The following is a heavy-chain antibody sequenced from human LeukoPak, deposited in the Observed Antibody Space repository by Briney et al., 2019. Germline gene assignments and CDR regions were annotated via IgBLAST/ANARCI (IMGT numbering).Heavy chain of an antibody. Sequence: SETLSLTCTVSGASISRYYWGWIRQPPGKGLEWIGYIYYIGSTNYNTSLKSRVTISGDTSKNQFSLKLSSVDAADTAVYYCARRNRYYDLPDYFDYWGQGTMVTVSS. V-gene: IGHV4-59*01. CDR1: GASISRYY. CDR2: IYYIGST. J-gene: IGHJ4*02. CDR3: ARRNRYYDLPDYFDY. D-gene: IGHD3-3*01.